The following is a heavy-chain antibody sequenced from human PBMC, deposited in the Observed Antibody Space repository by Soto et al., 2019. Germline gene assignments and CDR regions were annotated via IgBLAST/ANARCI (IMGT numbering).Heavy chain of an antibody. J-gene: IGHJ5*02. CDR2: LSSTSSHI. Sequence: ARSLRLACPASGFTFGSYSMNWVRQPPTKGLEWDSRLSSTSSHIYYADSVKGRFTISRDNAKNSLYLQMNSLRAEDTAVYYCARERDSSCYYLDLLGWFDPCGQASLVTVPQ. D-gene: IGHD3-22*01. V-gene: IGHV3-21*01. CDR1: GFTFGSYS. CDR3: ARERDSSCYYLDLLGWFDP.